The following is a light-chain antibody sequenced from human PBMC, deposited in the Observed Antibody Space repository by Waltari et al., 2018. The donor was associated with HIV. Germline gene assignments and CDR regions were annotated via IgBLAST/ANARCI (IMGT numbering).Light chain of an antibody. J-gene: IGLJ1*01. Sequence: HSALTQPASVSGFPGQSVTISRTGHISVVGCYNHVAWYQQHPGKAPKLMIYEVSNRPSGVSNRFSGSKSGNTASLTISGLQAEDEADYYCSSYTSSRYVFGTGTKVTVL. V-gene: IGLV2-14*01. CDR3: SSYTSSRYV. CDR1: ISVVGCYNH. CDR2: EVS.